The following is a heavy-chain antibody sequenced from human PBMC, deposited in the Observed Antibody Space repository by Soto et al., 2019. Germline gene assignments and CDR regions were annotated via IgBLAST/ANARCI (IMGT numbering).Heavy chain of an antibody. D-gene: IGHD3-3*01. Sequence: GGSLRLSCAASGFTFSSYAMSWVRQAPGKGLEWVSAISGSGGSTYYADSVKGRFTISRDNSKNTLYLQMNSLRAEDTAVYYCAKDSVLRFLEWLFLFDYWGQGTLVTVSS. CDR3: AKDSVLRFLEWLFLFDY. CDR1: GFTFSSYA. J-gene: IGHJ4*02. CDR2: ISGSGGST. V-gene: IGHV3-23*01.